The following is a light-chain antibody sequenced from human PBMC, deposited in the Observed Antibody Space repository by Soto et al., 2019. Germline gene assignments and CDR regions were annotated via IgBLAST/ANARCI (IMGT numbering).Light chain of an antibody. CDR3: SSYAGSSNV. CDR1: SSDVGCCNY. Sequence: QSALTQPPSASGSPGQSVAISCTGTSSDVGCCNYVSWYQQHPGKAPKLMIYEVNKRPSGVPDRFSGSKSGNTASLTVSGLQAEDEADYYCSSYAGSSNVFGTGPKVTV. J-gene: IGLJ1*01. CDR2: EVN. V-gene: IGLV2-8*01.